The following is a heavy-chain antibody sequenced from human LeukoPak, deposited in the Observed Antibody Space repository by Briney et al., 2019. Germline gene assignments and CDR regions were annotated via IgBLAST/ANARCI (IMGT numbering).Heavy chain of an antibody. CDR3: ARDGGYCSSGTVCYSRAEYYYCGMDV. Sequence: ASVKVSCKGSGYIFPDYYIYWVRQAPGQGLEWMGRINPNSGGTNYAQKFQGRVTVTRDTSISTVYMELSRLRSDDTAVYYCARDGGYCSSGTVCYSRAEYYYCGMDVWGQGTTVTVSS. CDR1: GYIFPDYY. V-gene: IGHV1-2*06. J-gene: IGHJ6*02. CDR2: INPNSGGT. D-gene: IGHD2-2*01.